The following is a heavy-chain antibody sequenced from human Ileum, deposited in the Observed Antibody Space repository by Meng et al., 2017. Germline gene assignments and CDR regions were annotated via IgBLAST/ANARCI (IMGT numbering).Heavy chain of an antibody. J-gene: IGHJ4*02. V-gene: IGHV3-66*02. Sequence: GESPKIFWSVSGFTVSDNHMHWVRQAPGKGLEWVSVLRAAGNTFYADCVEGRFTFSRDNSKNTVCLQMNDLRPEDTAVYYCVRGGGYIIAYWGQGSLVTVSS. D-gene: IGHD5-24*01. CDR1: GFTVSDNH. CDR3: VRGGGYIIAY. CDR2: LRAAGNT.